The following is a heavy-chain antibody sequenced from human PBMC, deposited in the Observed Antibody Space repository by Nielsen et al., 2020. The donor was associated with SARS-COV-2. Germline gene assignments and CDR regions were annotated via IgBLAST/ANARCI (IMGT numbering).Heavy chain of an antibody. D-gene: IGHD3-3*01. CDR1: GYSFTSYW. Sequence: GESLKISCKGSGYSFTSYWIGWVRQMPGKGLEWMGIIWPGDSHTTYSPSFEGQVTISADTSTSTAYLQWSSLKASDTAMYYCARLSGSGKLPRDYWGQGTRVTVSS. CDR2: IWPGDSHT. J-gene: IGHJ4*02. V-gene: IGHV5-51*01. CDR3: ARLSGSGKLPRDY.